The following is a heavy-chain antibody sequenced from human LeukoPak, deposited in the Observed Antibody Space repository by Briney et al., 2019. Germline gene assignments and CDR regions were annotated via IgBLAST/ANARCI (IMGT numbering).Heavy chain of an antibody. CDR2: IYDSGST. V-gene: IGHV4-59*01. D-gene: IGHD3-22*01. J-gene: IGHJ4*02. CDR3: ARARDSSGHSVFFDY. Sequence: SETLSLACTVSGVSISSYYWSWIRQPPGKGLEWIGYIYDSGSTNYNPSLKSRVTISVDTSKNQFSLKLSSVTAADTAVYYCARARDSSGHSVFFDYWGQGTLVTVSS. CDR1: GVSISSYY.